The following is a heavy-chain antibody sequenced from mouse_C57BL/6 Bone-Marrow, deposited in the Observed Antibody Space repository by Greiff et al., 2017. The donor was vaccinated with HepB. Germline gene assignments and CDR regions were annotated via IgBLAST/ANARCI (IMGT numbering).Heavy chain of an antibody. J-gene: IGHJ2*01. V-gene: IGHV3-6*01. Sequence: ESGPGLVKPSQSLSLTCSVTGYSITSGYYWNWIRQFPGNKLEWMGYISYDGSNNYNPSLKNRISITRDTSKNQFFLKLNSVTTEDTATYYCARGGLRRGYFDYWGQGTTLTVSS. CDR3: ARGGLRRGYFDY. CDR2: ISYDGSN. CDR1: GYSITSGYY. D-gene: IGHD2-4*01.